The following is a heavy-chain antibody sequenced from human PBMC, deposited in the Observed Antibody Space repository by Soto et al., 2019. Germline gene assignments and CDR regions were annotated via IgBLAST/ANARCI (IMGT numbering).Heavy chain of an antibody. D-gene: IGHD6-13*01. Sequence: QVQLVESGGGVVQPGRSLRLSCAASGFTFSTYGMHWVRQAPGKGLEWVAVISYDGSNKYYADSVKGRFTISRDNSKNTLYLQMNSLRAEDTAVYYCAKGWRQLVRDTYGMDGWAKGPRSPSP. V-gene: IGHV3-30*18. J-gene: IGHJ6*02. CDR1: GFTFSTYG. CDR2: ISYDGSNK. CDR3: AKGWRQLVRDTYGMDG.